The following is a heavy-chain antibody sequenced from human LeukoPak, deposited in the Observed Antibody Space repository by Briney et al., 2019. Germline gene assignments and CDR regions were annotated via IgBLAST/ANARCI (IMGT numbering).Heavy chain of an antibody. Sequence: PGGSLRLSCAASGFTFSSYSMNWVRQAPGKGLEWVSSISSSSSYIYYADSVKGRFTISRDNAKNSLYLQMNSLRAEDTAVYYCARDHLPAYYDILTGTSNWFDPWGQGTLVTASS. CDR2: ISSSSSYI. D-gene: IGHD3-9*01. CDR1: GFTFSSYS. V-gene: IGHV3-21*01. J-gene: IGHJ5*02. CDR3: ARDHLPAYYDILTGTSNWFDP.